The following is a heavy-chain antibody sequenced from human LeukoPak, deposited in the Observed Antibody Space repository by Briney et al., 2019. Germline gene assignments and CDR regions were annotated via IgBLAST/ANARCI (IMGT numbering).Heavy chain of an antibody. Sequence: GGSLRLSCAASGFTFSSYAMSWVRQAPGKGLEWVSAISGSGGSTYYADSVRGRFTISRDNSKNTLYVQMNSLRDEDTAVYYCASTRLQWLVFVSFDYWGQGTLATVSS. CDR2: ISGSGGST. D-gene: IGHD6-19*01. CDR3: ASTRLQWLVFVSFDY. CDR1: GFTFSSYA. J-gene: IGHJ4*02. V-gene: IGHV3-23*01.